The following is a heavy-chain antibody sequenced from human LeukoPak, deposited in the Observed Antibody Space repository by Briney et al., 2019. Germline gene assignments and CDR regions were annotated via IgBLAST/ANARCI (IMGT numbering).Heavy chain of an antibody. CDR2: ISYDGSNK. V-gene: IGHV3-30*04. CDR3: ARDYYDYVWGSYYFDY. D-gene: IGHD3-16*01. Sequence: GGSLRLSCAVSGFTFSSYAMHWVRQAPGKGLEWVAVISYDGSNKYYADSVKGRFTISRDNSKNTLYLQMNSLRAEDTAVYYCARDYYDYVWGSYYFDYWGQGTLVTVSS. J-gene: IGHJ4*02. CDR1: GFTFSSYA.